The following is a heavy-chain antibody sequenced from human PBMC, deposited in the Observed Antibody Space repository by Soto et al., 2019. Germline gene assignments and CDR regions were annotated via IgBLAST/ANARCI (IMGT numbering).Heavy chain of an antibody. CDR1: GGSISSGGYY. J-gene: IGHJ5*02. V-gene: IGHV4-31*03. CDR3: AREEQWLNWFDP. Sequence: NPSETLSLTCTVSGGSISSGGYYWSWIRQHPGKGLEWFGYIYYSGSTYYNPSLKSRVTISVDTSKNQFSLKLSSVTAADTAVYYCAREEQWLNWFDPWGQGTLVTVSS. CDR2: IYYSGST. D-gene: IGHD6-19*01.